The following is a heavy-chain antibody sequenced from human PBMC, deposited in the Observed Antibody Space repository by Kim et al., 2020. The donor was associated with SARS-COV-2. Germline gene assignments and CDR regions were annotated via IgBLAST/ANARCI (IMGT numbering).Heavy chain of an antibody. Sequence: TLSLTCTVSGGSISSGGYYWSWIRQHPGKGLEWIGYIYYSGSTYYNPSLKSRVTISVDTSKNQFSLKLSSVTAADTAVYYCARESLGWAAAGGDWGQGTLVTVSS. V-gene: IGHV4-31*03. CDR2: IYYSGST. CDR3: ARESLGWAAAGGD. D-gene: IGHD6-13*01. CDR1: GGSISSGGYY. J-gene: IGHJ4*02.